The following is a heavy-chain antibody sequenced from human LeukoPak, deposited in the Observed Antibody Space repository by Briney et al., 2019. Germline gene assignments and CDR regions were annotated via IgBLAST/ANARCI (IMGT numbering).Heavy chain of an antibody. CDR3: ARDGWDCGDNEDAFDI. Sequence: PSETLSLTCTVSGGSISSYYWSWIRQPPGKGLEWIGYIYYSGSTYYNPSLKSRVTISVDTSKNQFSLKLSSVTAADTAVYYCARDGWDCGDNEDAFDIWGQGTMVTVSS. V-gene: IGHV4-59*12. D-gene: IGHD4-17*01. CDR2: IYYSGST. J-gene: IGHJ3*02. CDR1: GGSISSYY.